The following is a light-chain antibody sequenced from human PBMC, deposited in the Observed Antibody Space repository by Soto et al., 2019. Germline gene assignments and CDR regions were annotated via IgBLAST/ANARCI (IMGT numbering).Light chain of an antibody. V-gene: IGLV2-14*01. CDR3: SSFTGSATHV. J-gene: IGLJ1*01. CDR2: EVS. CDR1: SSDIGDYNY. Sequence: QSVLTQPASVSGSPGQSITISCTGTSSDIGDYNYVSWYQHHPGKAPKLMIYEVSNRPSGVSNRFSGSKSGNTASLTISGLQAEDEADYYCSSFTGSATHVFGTGTKLTVL.